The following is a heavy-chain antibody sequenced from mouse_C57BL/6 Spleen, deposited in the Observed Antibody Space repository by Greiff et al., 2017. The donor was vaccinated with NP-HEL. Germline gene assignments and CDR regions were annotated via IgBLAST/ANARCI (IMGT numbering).Heavy chain of an antibody. V-gene: IGHV1-15*01. CDR1: GYTFTDYE. J-gene: IGHJ3*01. CDR3: TRVGFAY. CDR2: IDPETGGT. Sequence: VQLQESGAELVRPGASVTLSCKASGYTFTDYEMHWVKQTPVHCLEWIGAIDPETGGTAYNQKFKGKAILTADKSSSTAYMELRSLTSEDSAVYYCTRVGFAYWGQGTLVTVSA.